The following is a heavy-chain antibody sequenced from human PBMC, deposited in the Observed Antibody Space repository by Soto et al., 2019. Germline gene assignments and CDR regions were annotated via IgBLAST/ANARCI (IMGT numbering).Heavy chain of an antibody. CDR3: ARDRYFYDSAGYYRTLDS. CDR1: GGSFNNDY. J-gene: IGHJ5*01. V-gene: IGHV4-59*01. Sequence: ASETLSLTCTISGGSFNNDYWTWMRQSPGKGLEWIGYIFHTGITDHNSSVKSRGTISIDKSKNLFSLKLTSVTAADTAVYYCARDRYFYDSAGYYRTLDSWGQGILVTVSS. CDR2: IFHTGIT. D-gene: IGHD3-22*01.